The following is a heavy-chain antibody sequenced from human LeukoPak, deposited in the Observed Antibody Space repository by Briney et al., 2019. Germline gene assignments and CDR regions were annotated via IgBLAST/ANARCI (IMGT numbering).Heavy chain of an antibody. V-gene: IGHV4-59*12. J-gene: IGHJ4*02. CDR3: ARSDGSGN. CDR2: IYYSGST. D-gene: IGHD3-10*01. Sequence: PSETLCLTCTVSGGSISSYYWSWIRQPPGKGPEWIWYIYYSGSTNYNPSLKSRVTISVDKSKNQFSLKLSSVTAADTAVYYCARSDGSGNWGQGTLVTVSS. CDR1: GGSISSYY.